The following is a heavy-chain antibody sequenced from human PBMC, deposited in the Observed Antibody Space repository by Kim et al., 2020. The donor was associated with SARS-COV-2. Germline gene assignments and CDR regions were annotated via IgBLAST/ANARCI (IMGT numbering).Heavy chain of an antibody. CDR1: GGTFSSYA. CDR2: IIPIFGTA. CDR3: AGSSSSRGSYYYGMDV. Sequence: SVKVSCKASGGTFSSYAISWVRQAPGQGLEWMGGIIPIFGTANYAQKFQGRVTITADESTSTAYMELSSLRSEDTAVYYCAGSSSSRGSYYYGMDVWGQGTTVTVSS. J-gene: IGHJ6*02. V-gene: IGHV1-69*13. D-gene: IGHD6-6*01.